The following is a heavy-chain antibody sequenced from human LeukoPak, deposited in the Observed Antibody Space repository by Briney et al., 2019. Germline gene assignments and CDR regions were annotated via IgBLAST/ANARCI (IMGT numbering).Heavy chain of an antibody. CDR1: GFTFSTYA. Sequence: GGSLRLSCAASGFTFSTYAMSWVRQAPGKGLEWVSVISGSGDNTYYADSVKGRFTISRDNSKNTLYLQMNSLRAEDTAVYYCAKDLSFSVADFDYWGQGTLVTVSS. D-gene: IGHD4-23*01. CDR2: ISGSGDNT. J-gene: IGHJ4*02. V-gene: IGHV3-23*01. CDR3: AKDLSFSVADFDY.